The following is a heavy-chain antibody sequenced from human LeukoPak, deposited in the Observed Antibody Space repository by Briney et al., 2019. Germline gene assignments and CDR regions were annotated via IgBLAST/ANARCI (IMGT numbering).Heavy chain of an antibody. V-gene: IGHV4-34*01. CDR1: GFTFSSYA. D-gene: IGHD5-18*01. CDR2: INHSGST. J-gene: IGHJ4*02. Sequence: GSLRLSCAASGFTFSSYAMSWIRQPPGKGLEWIGEINHSGSTNYNPSLKSRVTISVDTSKNQFSLKLSSVTAADTAVYYCASYTYSYGFDYWGQGTLVTVSS. CDR3: ASYTYSYGFDY.